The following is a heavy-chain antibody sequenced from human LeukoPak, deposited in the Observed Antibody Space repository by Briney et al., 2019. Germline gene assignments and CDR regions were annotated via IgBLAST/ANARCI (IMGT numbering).Heavy chain of an antibody. Sequence: ASVKVSCKASGYTFTSYGISWVRQAPGQGLEWMGWISAYNGNTNYAQKLQGRVTMTTDTSTSTAYMELRSLRSDDTAVYYCARVWWGYGDDRDAFDIWGQGTMVTVSS. CDR3: ARVWWGYGDDRDAFDI. CDR1: GYTFTSYG. V-gene: IGHV1-18*01. D-gene: IGHD4-17*01. J-gene: IGHJ3*02. CDR2: ISAYNGNT.